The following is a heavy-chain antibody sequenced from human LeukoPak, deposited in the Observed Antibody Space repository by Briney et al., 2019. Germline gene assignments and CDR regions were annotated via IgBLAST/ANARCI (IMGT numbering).Heavy chain of an antibody. CDR3: AGEGSSQNYMDV. CDR2: ISAYNGNT. V-gene: IGHV1-18*01. D-gene: IGHD6-6*01. CDR1: GYTFTSYG. J-gene: IGHJ6*03. Sequence: ASVKVSCKASGYTFTSYGISWVRQAPGQGLEWMGWISAYNGNTNYAQKLQGRVTMTTDTSTSTVYMELSSLRSEDTAVYYCAGEGSSQNYMDVWGKGTTVTLSS.